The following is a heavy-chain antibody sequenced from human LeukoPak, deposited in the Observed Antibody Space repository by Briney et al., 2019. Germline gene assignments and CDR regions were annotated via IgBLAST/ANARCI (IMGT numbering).Heavy chain of an antibody. Sequence: SETLSLTCTVSGGSISSSSYYWGWIRQPPGKGLEWIGRIYTSGSTNYNPSLKSRVTMSVDTSKNQFSLKLSSVTAADTAVYYCARDLSSSSWNDYWGQGTLVTVSS. V-gene: IGHV4-39*07. CDR2: IYTSGST. CDR1: GGSISSSSYY. CDR3: ARDLSSSSWNDY. D-gene: IGHD6-13*01. J-gene: IGHJ4*02.